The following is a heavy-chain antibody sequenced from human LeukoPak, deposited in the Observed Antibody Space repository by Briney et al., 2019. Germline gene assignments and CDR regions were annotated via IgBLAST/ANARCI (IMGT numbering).Heavy chain of an antibody. CDR1: GGSISSYY. CDR3: ARETYYYDSSGYFLSAFDI. D-gene: IGHD3-22*01. J-gene: IGHJ3*02. CDR2: IYYSGST. Sequence: SETLSLTCTVSGGSISSYYWSWIRQPPGKGLEWIGYIYYSGSTNYNPSLKSRVTISVGTSKNQFSLKLSSVSAADTAVYYCARETYYYDSSGYFLSAFDIWGQGTMVTVSS. V-gene: IGHV4-59*01.